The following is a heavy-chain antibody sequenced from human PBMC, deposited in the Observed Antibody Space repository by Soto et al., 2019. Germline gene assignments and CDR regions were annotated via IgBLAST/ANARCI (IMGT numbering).Heavy chain of an antibody. Sequence: QVQLVQSGAEVKKPGASVKLSCKASGYTFTNYYIHWVRQAPGQGLEWMAIINPNGGSTNYAQKFLGRVTLTRDTSTSTVYMDLSSLKSEDTAVYYCARGLAAGDYWGQGTLVTVSS. D-gene: IGHD6-13*01. J-gene: IGHJ4*02. CDR1: GYTFTNYY. CDR2: INPNGGST. CDR3: ARGLAAGDY. V-gene: IGHV1-46*01.